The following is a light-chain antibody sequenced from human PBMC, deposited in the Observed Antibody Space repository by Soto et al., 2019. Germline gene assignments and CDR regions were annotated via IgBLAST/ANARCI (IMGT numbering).Light chain of an antibody. CDR3: SAYTTSSSVL. CDR2: EVS. Sequence: QSALTQPASVSGSPGQSITISCTGTNSDVGYYKYVSWYQQHPGEAPKLVLFEVSDRPSGVSTRFSGSRSGNTASLTISGLQAEDEADYYCSAYTTSSSVLFGGGTKLTVL. V-gene: IGLV2-14*01. J-gene: IGLJ2*01. CDR1: NSDVGYYKY.